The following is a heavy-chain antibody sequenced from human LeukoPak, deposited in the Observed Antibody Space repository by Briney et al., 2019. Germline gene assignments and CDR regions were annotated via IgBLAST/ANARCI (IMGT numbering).Heavy chain of an antibody. Sequence: RGSLRLSCAASGFTFSDYYMSWIRQAPGKGLEWVSYISSSGSTIYYADSVKGRFTISRDNAKNSLYLQMNSLRAEDTAVYYCARAVSSSWYYFDYWGQGTLVTVSS. CDR3: ARAVSSSWYYFDY. CDR1: GFTFSDYY. CDR2: ISSSGSTI. D-gene: IGHD6-13*01. V-gene: IGHV3-11*01. J-gene: IGHJ4*02.